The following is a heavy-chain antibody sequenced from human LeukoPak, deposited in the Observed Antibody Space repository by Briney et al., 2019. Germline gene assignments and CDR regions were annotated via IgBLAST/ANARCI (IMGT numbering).Heavy chain of an antibody. CDR1: GLTVRNNF. J-gene: IGHJ4*02. D-gene: IGHD3-22*01. CDR2: IYSDGST. CDR3: AKDPTDFDSSGQTYFDY. Sequence: GGSLRLSCAASGLTVRNNFMSWVRQAPGKGLEWVSVIYSDGSTYYADSVRGRFTISRDNSKNTLYLQMNSLRAEDTAVYYCAKDPTDFDSSGQTYFDYWGQGSLVTVSS. V-gene: IGHV3-53*01.